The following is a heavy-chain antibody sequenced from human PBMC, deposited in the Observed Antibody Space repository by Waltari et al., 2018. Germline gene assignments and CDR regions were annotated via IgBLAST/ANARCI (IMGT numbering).Heavy chain of an antibody. CDR2: VRGDGKT. CDR3: ARDRGRGLYLDT. CDR1: GDSMSSHDY. D-gene: IGHD1-1*01. V-gene: IGHV4-4*02. Sequence: QLQLQESGPGLVKPSGTLSLICAVSGDSMSSHDYWSWVRQPPGKGLEWIGQVRGDGKTNYNPSFASRVTVSLDTSTNRFALKVTSATAADTALYYCARDRGRGLYLDTWGQGALVTVSP. J-gene: IGHJ4*02.